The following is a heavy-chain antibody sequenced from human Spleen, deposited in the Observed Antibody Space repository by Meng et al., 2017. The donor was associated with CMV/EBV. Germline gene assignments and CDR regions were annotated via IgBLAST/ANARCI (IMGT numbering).Heavy chain of an antibody. Sequence: GESLKISCAASGFTFSSFPIHWVRQAPGKGLEWVAVMSYDGSNYYFADSVKGRFTISRDNSRNTLDLHMNSLRGEDTAAYYCARDHFYSGGDRDFHYYYGMDVWGQGTTVTVSS. CDR3: ARDHFYSGGDRDFHYYYGMDV. CDR2: MSYDGSNY. CDR1: GFTFSSFP. J-gene: IGHJ6*01. D-gene: IGHD2-21*02. V-gene: IGHV3-30*04.